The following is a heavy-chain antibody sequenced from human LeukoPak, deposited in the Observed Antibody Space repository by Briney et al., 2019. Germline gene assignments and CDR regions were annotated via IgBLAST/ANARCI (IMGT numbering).Heavy chain of an antibody. D-gene: IGHD3-3*01. CDR1: GYTFTSYG. CDR2: ISAHNGNT. Sequence: ASVKVSCKASGYTFTSYGISWVRQAPGQGLEWMGWISAHNGNTNYAQKFQGRVTMTRDTSISTAYMELSRLRSDDTAVYYCARDPITIFGVVIARFDYWGQGTLVTVSS. V-gene: IGHV1-18*01. J-gene: IGHJ4*02. CDR3: ARDPITIFGVVIARFDY.